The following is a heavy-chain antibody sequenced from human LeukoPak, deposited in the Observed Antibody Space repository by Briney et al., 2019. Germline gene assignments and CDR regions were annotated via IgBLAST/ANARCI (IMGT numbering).Heavy chain of an antibody. CDR1: GYSFTSYW. CDR2: IYPGDSDT. D-gene: IGHD4-17*01. CDR3: ARHGQPDYGDRVHNWFDP. Sequence: GESLKISCKGSGYSFTSYWIGWVRQMPGKGLEWMGIIYPGDSDTRYSPSFQGQVTISADKSISTAYLQWSSLKASDTAMYYCARHGQPDYGDRVHNWFDPWGQGTLVTVSS. V-gene: IGHV5-51*01. J-gene: IGHJ5*02.